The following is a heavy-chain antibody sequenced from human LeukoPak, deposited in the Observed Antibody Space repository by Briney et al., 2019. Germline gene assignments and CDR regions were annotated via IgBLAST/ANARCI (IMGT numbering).Heavy chain of an antibody. J-gene: IGHJ4*02. CDR2: IYPGDSDT. V-gene: IGHV5-51*01. CDR1: GYSFTSYW. D-gene: IGHD3-10*01. CDR3: ARHPPGYGSGSYYNPWFDY. Sequence: GESLEISCKGSGYSFTSYWIGWVRQMPGKGLEWMGIIYPGDSDTRYSPSFQGQVTISADKSISTAYLQWSSLKASDTAMYYCARHPPGYGSGSYYNPWFDYWGQGTLVTVSS.